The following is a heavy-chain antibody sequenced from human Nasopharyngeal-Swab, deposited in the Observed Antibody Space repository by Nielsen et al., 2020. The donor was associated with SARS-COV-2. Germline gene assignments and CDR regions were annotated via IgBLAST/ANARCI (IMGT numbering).Heavy chain of an antibody. J-gene: IGHJ4*02. V-gene: IGHV3-23*01. CDR2: ISGSDGST. D-gene: IGHD3-3*02. CDR3: ATHLFYFDY. Sequence: WIRQPPGKGLEWVSGISGSDGSTYYADSAKGRFAISRDTSKNTLYLQMNSLRAEDTAVYYCATHLFYFDYWGQGTLVTVSS.